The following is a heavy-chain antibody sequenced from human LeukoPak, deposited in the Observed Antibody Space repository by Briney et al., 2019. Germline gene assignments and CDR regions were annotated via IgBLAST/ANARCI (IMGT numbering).Heavy chain of an antibody. J-gene: IGHJ5*02. D-gene: IGHD2-8*02. CDR3: ARDRVTGWFDP. Sequence: TXSLTCTVSGGSVSSGSYYWTWIRQPAGKGLEWIGRIYTSGITNYNPSLKSRVTISLDTSKNQFSLKLSSVTAADTAVYYCARDRVTGWFDPWGQGTLVTVSS. CDR1: GGSVSSGSYY. CDR2: IYTSGIT. V-gene: IGHV4-61*02.